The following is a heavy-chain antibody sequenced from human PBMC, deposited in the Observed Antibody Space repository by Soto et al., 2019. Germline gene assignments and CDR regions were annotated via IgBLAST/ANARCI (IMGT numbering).Heavy chain of an antibody. CDR2: IYYSGST. V-gene: IGHV4-31*03. Sequence: QVQLQESGPGLVKPSQTLSLTCTVSGGSISSGGYYWSWIRQHPGKGLEWIGYIYYSGSTYFDPSLKSRVTISVDTSKNQFSLKLSSVTAADTAVYYCARGLVDTAMVKGGHFDYWGQGTLVTVSS. D-gene: IGHD5-18*01. CDR3: ARGLVDTAMVKGGHFDY. J-gene: IGHJ4*02. CDR1: GGSISSGGYY.